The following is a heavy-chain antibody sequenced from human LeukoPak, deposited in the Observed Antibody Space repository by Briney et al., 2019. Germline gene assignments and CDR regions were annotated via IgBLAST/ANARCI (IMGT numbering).Heavy chain of an antibody. Sequence: PGGSLRLSCAASGLTFSDYYMSWIRQAPGKGLEWVSYISSSSSYTNYADSVKGRFTISRDNSKNTLYLQMNSLRAEDTAVYYCAKAQVGRCLQFDYWGQGTLVTVSS. J-gene: IGHJ4*02. D-gene: IGHD5-24*01. CDR1: GLTFSDYY. V-gene: IGHV3-11*05. CDR2: ISSSSSYT. CDR3: AKAQVGRCLQFDY.